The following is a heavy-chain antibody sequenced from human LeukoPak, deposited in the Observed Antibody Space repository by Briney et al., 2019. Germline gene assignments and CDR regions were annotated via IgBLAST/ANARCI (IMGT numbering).Heavy chain of an antibody. CDR3: ARDGATFSGYDWYYYMDV. CDR2: ISSSGSTI. CDR1: GFTFSSYE. V-gene: IGHV3-48*03. D-gene: IGHD5-12*01. Sequence: GGSLRLSCAASGFTFSSYEMNWVRQAPGKGLEGVSYISSSGSTIYYADSVKGRFTISRDNAKNSMYLQMNSLRAEDTAVYYCARDGATFSGYDWYYYMDVWGKGTTVTVSS. J-gene: IGHJ6*03.